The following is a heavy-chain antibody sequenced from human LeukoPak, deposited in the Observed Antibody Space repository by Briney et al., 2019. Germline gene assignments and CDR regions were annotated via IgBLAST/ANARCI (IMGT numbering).Heavy chain of an antibody. J-gene: IGHJ5*02. D-gene: IGHD2-2*01. CDR2: ISAYNGNT. Sequence: ASVKVSCKASGYTFTSYGISWVRQAPGQELEWMGWISAYNGNTNYAQKLQGRVTMTTDTSTSTAYMELRSLRSDDTAVYYCARVPGYCSSTSCYDENWFDPWGQGTLVTVSS. V-gene: IGHV1-18*04. CDR1: GYTFTSYG. CDR3: ARVPGYCSSTSCYDENWFDP.